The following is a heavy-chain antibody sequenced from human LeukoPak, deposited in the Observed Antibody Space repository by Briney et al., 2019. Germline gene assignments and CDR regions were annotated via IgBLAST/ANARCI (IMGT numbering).Heavy chain of an antibody. J-gene: IGHJ5*02. V-gene: IGHV4-4*07. CDR1: GGSINSYY. CDR3: AREPGPDFWTAREGFGR. CDR2: IYISGRT. D-gene: IGHD3/OR15-3a*01. Sequence: SETLSLTCTVSGGSINSYYWSWIRQPAGKGLEWIGRIYISGRTDYNPSLKSRVTMSVDTSKNQFSLKLSSVTAADTAVYYCAREPGPDFWTAREGFGRWGQGTLVSVSS.